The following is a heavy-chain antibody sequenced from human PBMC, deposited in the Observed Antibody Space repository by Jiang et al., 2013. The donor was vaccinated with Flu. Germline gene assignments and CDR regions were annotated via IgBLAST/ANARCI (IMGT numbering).Heavy chain of an antibody. Sequence: AASGFTFSSYGMHWVRQAPGKGLEWVAVISYDGSNKYYADSVKGRFTISRDNSKNTLYLQMNSLRAEDTAVYYCARLRVTIPYWYFDLWGRGTLVTVSS. J-gene: IGHJ2*01. CDR1: GFTFSSYG. CDR3: ARLRVTIPYWYFDL. D-gene: IGHD3-10*01. CDR2: ISYDGSNK. V-gene: IGHV3-30*03.